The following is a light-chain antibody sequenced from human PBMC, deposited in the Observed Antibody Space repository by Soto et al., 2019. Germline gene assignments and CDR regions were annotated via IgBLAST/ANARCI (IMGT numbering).Light chain of an antibody. V-gene: IGKV3-15*01. CDR1: QSVSSD. CDR3: QQYNNWPSWT. J-gene: IGKJ1*01. CDR2: GAS. Sequence: IVMTQSPGTLSLSPGERATLSCRASQSVSSDLAWYHHKPGQAPRLLIYGASTRATGIPARFSGSGFGTEFTLTISSLQSEDFAVYYCQQYNNWPSWTFGQGTNVDI.